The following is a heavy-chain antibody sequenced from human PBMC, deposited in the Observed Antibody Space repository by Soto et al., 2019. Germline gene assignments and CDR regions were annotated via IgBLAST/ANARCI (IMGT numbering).Heavy chain of an antibody. J-gene: IGHJ6*02. V-gene: IGHV4-4*02. Sequence: SETLSLTCAVSGGSIPSSNLGSWVRQAPGKGLEWIGEIHHTGSTYYNPSLRSRVTLSIDMSKNQFSLRLTSVTAADTAVFYCARHNYYSNHYYYGMDVWGQGTTVTVSS. CDR2: IHHTGST. CDR1: GGSIPSSNL. CDR3: ARHNYYSNHYYYGMDV. D-gene: IGHD4-4*01.